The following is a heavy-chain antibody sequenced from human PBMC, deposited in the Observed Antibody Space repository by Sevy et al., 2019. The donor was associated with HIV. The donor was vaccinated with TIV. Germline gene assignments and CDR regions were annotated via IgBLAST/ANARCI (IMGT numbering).Heavy chain of an antibody. J-gene: IGHJ6*02. Sequence: GGCLRLSCAASEFRFSDFAMHCVRQAPGKGLEWMAFISYDGKRTKYADSVKGRFTVSRDNSDKKFYVQMNSLRLEDAAIYYSAREKDLVASGRMAYYYYYGLDVWGLGTTVTVSS. CDR2: ISYDGKRT. CDR3: AREKDLVASGRMAYYYYYGLDV. CDR1: EFRFSDFA. D-gene: IGHD5-12*01. V-gene: IGHV3-30*03.